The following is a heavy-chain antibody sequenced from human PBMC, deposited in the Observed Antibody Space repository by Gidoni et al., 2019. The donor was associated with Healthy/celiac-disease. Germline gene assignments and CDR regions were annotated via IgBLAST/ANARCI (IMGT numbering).Heavy chain of an antibody. J-gene: IGHJ5*02. Sequence: HVQLAQSGAEGTKPGALVKVSCTASGSTFTSYYMHWVRQAPGQGLEWLGIINPSGGRTSYAQKFQGRVTMTRDTSTSTVYMELSSLRSEDTAVYYCARAGVVGVAATIFEDNWFDPWGQGTLVTVSS. CDR2: INPSGGRT. CDR3: ARAGVVGVAATIFEDNWFDP. D-gene: IGHD2-15*01. V-gene: IGHV1-46*01. CDR1: GSTFTSYY.